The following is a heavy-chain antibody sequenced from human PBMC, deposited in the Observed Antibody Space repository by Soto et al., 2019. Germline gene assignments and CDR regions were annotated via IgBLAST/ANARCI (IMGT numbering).Heavy chain of an antibody. D-gene: IGHD3-10*01. Sequence: SETLSLTCTVSGGSISSGGYYWSWIRQHPGKGLEWIGYIYYSGSTYYNPSLKSRVTISVDTSKNQFSLKLSSVTAADTAVYYCARVGGSPAYYGSGSYYGGLFDYWGQGTLVTVSS. CDR1: GGSISSGGYY. J-gene: IGHJ4*02. CDR2: IYYSGST. V-gene: IGHV4-31*03. CDR3: ARVGGSPAYYGSGSYYGGLFDY.